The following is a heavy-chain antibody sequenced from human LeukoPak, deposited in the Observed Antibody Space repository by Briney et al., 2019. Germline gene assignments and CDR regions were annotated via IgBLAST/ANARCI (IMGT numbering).Heavy chain of an antibody. V-gene: IGHV4-30-4*01. D-gene: IGHD4/OR15-4a*01. CDR2: IYYSGST. J-gene: IGHJ5*02. CDR3: ARAVDYNWFDP. CDR1: GGSISSGDYY. Sequence: SSETLSLTCTVSGGSISSGDYYWSWIRQPPGKGLEWIGYIYYSGSTYYNPSLKSRVTISVGTSKNQFSLKLSSVTAADTAVYYCARAVDYNWFDPWGQGTLVTVSS.